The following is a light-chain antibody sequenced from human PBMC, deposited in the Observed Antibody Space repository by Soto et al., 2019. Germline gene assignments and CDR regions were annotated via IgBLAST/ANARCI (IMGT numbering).Light chain of an antibody. CDR2: KAS. Sequence: DIQMTQSPSTLSASVGDRVTITCRASQSISSWLAWYQQKPGKAPKLLIYKASSLESGVPSRFSGSGSETEFTLTISSLHLVVFAPHHCQQFYRYSTCGQAPKV. V-gene: IGKV1-5*03. CDR3: QQFYRYST. CDR1: QSISSW. J-gene: IGKJ1*01.